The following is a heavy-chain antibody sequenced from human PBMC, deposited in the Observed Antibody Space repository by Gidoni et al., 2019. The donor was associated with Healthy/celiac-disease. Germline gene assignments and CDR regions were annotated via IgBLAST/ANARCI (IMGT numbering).Heavy chain of an antibody. CDR3: ARSGAAVAATVGNY. J-gene: IGHJ4*02. CDR2: IYYRGST. CDR1: GGSISSSSYY. D-gene: IGHD6-19*01. V-gene: IGHV4-39*07. Sequence: QLQLQESGPGLVKPSETLSLTCTVSGGSISSSSYYWGWIRQPPGKGLEWIGSIYYRGSTYYNPSLKSRVTISVDTSKNQFSLKLSSVTAADTAVYYCARSGAAVAATVGNYWGQGTLVTVSS.